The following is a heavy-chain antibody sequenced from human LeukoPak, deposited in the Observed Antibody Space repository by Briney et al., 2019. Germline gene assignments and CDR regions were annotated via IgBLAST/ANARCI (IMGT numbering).Heavy chain of an antibody. V-gene: IGHV3-23*01. D-gene: IGHD6-19*01. CDR2: ISGSGGST. CDR3: AKPAVAGTSWFDP. Sequence: GGSLRLSCAASGFTFSNYALNWVCQAPGKGLEWVSAISGSGGSTYYADSVKGRFTISRDNSKSTLYLQINSLRAEDTAVYYCAKPAVAGTSWFDPWGQGTLVTVSS. J-gene: IGHJ5*02. CDR1: GFTFSNYA.